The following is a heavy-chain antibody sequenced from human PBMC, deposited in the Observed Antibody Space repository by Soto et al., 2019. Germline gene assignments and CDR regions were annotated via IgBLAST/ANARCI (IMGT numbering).Heavy chain of an antibody. CDR3: ARDDLGIAVAGTTDAFDI. V-gene: IGHV4-61*01. D-gene: IGHD6-19*01. CDR1: GGSVSSGSYY. Sequence: SETLSLTCTVSGGSVSSGSYYWSWIRQPPGKGLEWIGYIYYSGSTNYNPSLKSRVTISVDTSKNQFSLKLSSVTAADTAVYYCARDDLGIAVAGTTDAFDIWGQGTMVT. CDR2: IYYSGST. J-gene: IGHJ3*02.